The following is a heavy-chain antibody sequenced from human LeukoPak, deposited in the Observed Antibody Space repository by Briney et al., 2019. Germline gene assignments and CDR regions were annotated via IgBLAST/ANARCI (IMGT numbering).Heavy chain of an antibody. CDR2: IYYSGST. Sequence: SETLSLTCTVSGGSISSYYWSWIRQPAGKGLEWIGSIYYSGSTYYNPSLKSRVTISVDTSKNQFSLKLSSVTAADTAVYYCASLTGGNDAFDIWGQGTMVTVSS. V-gene: IGHV4-59*05. D-gene: IGHD3-16*01. CDR1: GGSISSYY. J-gene: IGHJ3*02. CDR3: ASLTGGNDAFDI.